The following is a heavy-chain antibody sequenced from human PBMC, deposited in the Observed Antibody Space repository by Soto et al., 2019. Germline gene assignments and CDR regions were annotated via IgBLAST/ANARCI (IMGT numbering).Heavy chain of an antibody. D-gene: IGHD2-2*01. V-gene: IGHV1-69*02. Sequence: ASVKVSCKASGGTFSSYTISWVRQAPGQGLEWMGRIIPILGIANYAQKFQGRVTITADKSTSTAYMELSSLRSEDTAVYYCARSYIGYCSSTSCYGWFDPWGQGTLVTVSS. CDR2: IIPILGIA. CDR1: GGTFSSYT. CDR3: ARSYIGYCSSTSCYGWFDP. J-gene: IGHJ5*02.